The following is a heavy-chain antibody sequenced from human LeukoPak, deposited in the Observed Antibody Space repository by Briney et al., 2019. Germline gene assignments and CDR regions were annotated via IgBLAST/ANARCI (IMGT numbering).Heavy chain of an antibody. J-gene: IGHJ4*02. CDR3: AKGILYCSSTSCLSRLGAMVDY. V-gene: IGHV3-30*18. CDR2: ISYDGSNK. D-gene: IGHD2-2*01. Sequence: PGGSLRLSCAASGFTFSDYYMSWVRQAPGKGLEWVAVISYDGSNKYYADSVKGRFTISRDNSKNTLYLQMNSLRAEDTAVYYCAKGILYCSSTSCLSRLGAMVDYWGQGTLVTVSS. CDR1: GFTFSDYY.